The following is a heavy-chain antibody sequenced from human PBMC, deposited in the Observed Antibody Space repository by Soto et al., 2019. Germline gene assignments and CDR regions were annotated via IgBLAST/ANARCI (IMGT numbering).Heavy chain of an antibody. Sequence: PSETLSLTCTVSGGSSGAYFWNWVRQPPGKGLEWIGNIYYTGATSYNPSLESRVTISLDTSKSQFSLRLSSVTAADTAVYYCARPSVPATRGPLDYWGQGALVTRLL. CDR1: GGSSGAYF. D-gene: IGHD6-19*01. J-gene: IGHJ4*02. CDR3: ARPSVPATRGPLDY. V-gene: IGHV4-59*01. CDR2: IYYTGAT.